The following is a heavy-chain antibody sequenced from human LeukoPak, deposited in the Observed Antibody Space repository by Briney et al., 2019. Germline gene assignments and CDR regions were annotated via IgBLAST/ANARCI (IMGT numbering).Heavy chain of an antibody. CDR2: IYYSGST. CDR1: GGSISSGGYY. V-gene: IGHV4-61*08. Sequence: SETLSLTCTVSGGSISSGGYYWSWIRQPPGKGLEWIGYIYYSGSTNYNPSLKSRVTISVDTSKNQFSLKLSSVTAADTAVYYCARTRYVDTAMALNRYYYYGMDVWGQGTTVTVSS. CDR3: ARTRYVDTAMALNRYYYYGMDV. J-gene: IGHJ6*02. D-gene: IGHD5-18*01.